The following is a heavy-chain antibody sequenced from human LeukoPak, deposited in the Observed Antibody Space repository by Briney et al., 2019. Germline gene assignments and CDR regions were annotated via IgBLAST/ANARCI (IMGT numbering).Heavy chain of an antibody. V-gene: IGHV4-61*08. J-gene: IGHJ5*02. CDR1: GGSVNNGGYY. CDR3: ARALRVAIRWFDP. D-gene: IGHD3-3*01. Sequence: SETLSLTCTVSGGSVNNGGYYWSWIRQPPGKGLEWIGYIYYSGSTKYNPSLKSRVTISIDTSKNQFSLKLSTVTAADTAVYYCARALRVAIRWFDPWGQGTLVTVSS. CDR2: IYYSGST.